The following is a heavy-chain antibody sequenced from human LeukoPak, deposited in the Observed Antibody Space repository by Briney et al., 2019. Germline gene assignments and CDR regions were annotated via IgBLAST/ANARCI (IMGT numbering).Heavy chain of an antibody. CDR2: IYYSGST. CDR1: GGSISSGGYY. CDR3: ARHWLELHYFDY. Sequence: SQTLSLTCTVSGGSISSGGYYWSWIRQHPGRGLEWIGYIYYSGSTYYNPSLKSRVTISVDTSKNQFSLKLSSVTAADTAVYYCARHWLELHYFDYWGQGTLVTVSS. V-gene: IGHV4-31*03. J-gene: IGHJ4*02. D-gene: IGHD1-7*01.